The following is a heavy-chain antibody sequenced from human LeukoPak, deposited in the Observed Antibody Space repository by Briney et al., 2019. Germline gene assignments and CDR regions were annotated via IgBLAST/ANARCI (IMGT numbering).Heavy chain of an antibody. J-gene: IGHJ3*02. V-gene: IGHV3-66*01. D-gene: IGHD2-15*01. Sequence: GGSLRLSCAASGFTVSSNYMSWVRQAPGKGLEWVSVIYSGGTTYYADSVKGRFTISRDNSKNTLYLQMNSLRAEDTAVYYCARRYCSGGSCDAFDIWGQGTMVTVSS. CDR2: IYSGGTT. CDR3: ARRYCSGGSCDAFDI. CDR1: GFTVSSNY.